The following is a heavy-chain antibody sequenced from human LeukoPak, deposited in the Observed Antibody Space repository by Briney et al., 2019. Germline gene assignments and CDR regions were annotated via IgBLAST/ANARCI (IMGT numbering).Heavy chain of an antibody. CDR1: GYTFTSYY. J-gene: IGHJ3*02. CDR3: AREVSWYSDAFDI. CDR2: INPNSGGT. Sequence: ASVKVSCKASGYTFTSYYMHWVRQAPGQGLEWMGWINPNSGGTNYAQKFKGRVTMTSDTSISTAYMELSSLRSDDTAVYYCAREVSWYSDAFDIWGQGTMVTVSS. V-gene: IGHV1-2*02. D-gene: IGHD6-13*01.